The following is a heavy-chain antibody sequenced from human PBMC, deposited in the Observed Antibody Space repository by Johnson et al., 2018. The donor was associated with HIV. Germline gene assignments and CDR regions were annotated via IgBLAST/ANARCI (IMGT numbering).Heavy chain of an antibody. V-gene: IGHV3-64*01. J-gene: IGHJ3*02. CDR2: ISSNGGST. CDR1: GFTFSSYA. D-gene: IGHD1-26*01. Sequence: VLLVESGGGLVQPGGSLRLSCAASGFTFSSYAMHWVRQAPGKGLEYVSAISSNGGSTYYANSVKGRFTISRDNSKNTLYLQMGSLRAEDTAVYYCARVQSLQWELLDGDAFDIWGQGTMVTVSS. CDR3: ARVQSLQWELLDGDAFDI.